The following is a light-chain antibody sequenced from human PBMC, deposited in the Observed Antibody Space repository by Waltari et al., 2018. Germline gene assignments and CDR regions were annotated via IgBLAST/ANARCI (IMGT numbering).Light chain of an antibody. Sequence: DIVMTQSPDSLAVSLGEGATVNCESSQSVLYSSNNENYLAWYQQKPGQPPKLLISWACIRCCGVPVRFSGSVSGTSFTLTINSRQSEDVATYYCQQYYSSPPTFGQGTKLEIK. J-gene: IGKJ2*01. CDR3: QQYYSSPPT. V-gene: IGKV4-1*01. CDR2: WAC. CDR1: QSVLYSSNNENY.